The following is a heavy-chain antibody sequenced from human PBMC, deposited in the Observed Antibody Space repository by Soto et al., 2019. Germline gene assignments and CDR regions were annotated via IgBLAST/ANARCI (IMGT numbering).Heavy chain of an antibody. CDR2: IIPIFGTA. CDR3: ATLGRPAGVVY. Sequence: SVKVSCKASGGTFSIYAISWVRQAPGQGLEWMGGIIPIFGTANYAQKFQGRVTITADESTSTAYMELSSLRSEDTAVYYCATLGRPAGVVYWGQGTLVTVPQ. CDR1: GGTFSIYA. D-gene: IGHD2-15*01. J-gene: IGHJ4*02. V-gene: IGHV1-69*13.